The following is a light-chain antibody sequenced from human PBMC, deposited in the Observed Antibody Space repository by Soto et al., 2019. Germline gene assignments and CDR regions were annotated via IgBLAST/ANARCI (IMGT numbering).Light chain of an antibody. Sequence: EIVLTQSPATLSLSPGERATLSCRASQSVSSYLAWYQQKPGQAPRLLIHDASNRATGIPARFSGSGFGTDFTLTISSLEPEDFAVYYCQQRSNWPSGTFGQGTKVEIK. CDR3: QQRSNWPSGT. V-gene: IGKV3-11*01. J-gene: IGKJ1*01. CDR2: DAS. CDR1: QSVSSY.